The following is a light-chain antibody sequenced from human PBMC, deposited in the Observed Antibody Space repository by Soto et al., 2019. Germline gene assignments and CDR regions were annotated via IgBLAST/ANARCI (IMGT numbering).Light chain of an antibody. CDR3: CSYAGSSIFV. CDR1: SNDVGSYNL. CDR2: EGS. Sequence: QSVLTQPASVSGSPGQSITISCTGTSNDVGSYNLVSWYQQHPGKAPKLMIYEGSKRPSGVSNRFSGSKSDNTASLTISGLQAEDEADYYCCSYAGSSIFVFGGGTKLTVL. J-gene: IGLJ2*01. V-gene: IGLV2-23*03.